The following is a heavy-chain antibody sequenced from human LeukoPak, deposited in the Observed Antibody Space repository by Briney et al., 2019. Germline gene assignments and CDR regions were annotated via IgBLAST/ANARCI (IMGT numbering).Heavy chain of an antibody. Sequence: SETLSLTCAVYGGSFSGYYWSWIRQPPGKGLEWIGEINHSGSTNYNPSLKSRVTISVDTSKNQFSLKLSSVTAADTAVYYCARVPLQYGSGSYPYRYYGMDVWGQGTTVTVSS. CDR3: ARVPLQYGSGSYPYRYYGMDV. J-gene: IGHJ6*02. V-gene: IGHV4-34*01. CDR1: GGSFSGYY. CDR2: INHSGST. D-gene: IGHD3-10*01.